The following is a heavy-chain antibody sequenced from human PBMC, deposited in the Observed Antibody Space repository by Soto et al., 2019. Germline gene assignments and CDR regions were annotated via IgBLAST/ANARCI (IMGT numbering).Heavy chain of an antibody. CDR2: ITSSGTI. V-gene: IGHV3-21*01. D-gene: IGHD5-12*01. CDR3: TRERLYSGYDQYYSDY. J-gene: IGHJ4*02. CDR1: GFTFSTYS. Sequence: GGSLRLSCAASGFTFSTYSMNWVRQAPGKGLEWVSSITSSGTIYYADSLKGRFTISRDNAKNSLYLQMNSLRPEDTAVYYCTRERLYSGYDQYYSDYWGQGTLLTVSS.